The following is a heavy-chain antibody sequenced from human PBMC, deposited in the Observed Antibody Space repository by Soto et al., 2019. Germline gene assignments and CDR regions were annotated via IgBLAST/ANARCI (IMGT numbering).Heavy chain of an antibody. D-gene: IGHD3-3*01. CDR1: GYTFTSYG. J-gene: IGHJ6*02. CDR3: ARDKEPDVLRFLEWLSYYYGMDV. CDR2: ISAYNGNT. Sequence: QVQLVQSGAEVKKPGASVKVSCKASGYTFTSYGISWVRQAPGQGLEWMGWISAYNGNTNYAQKLQGRVTMTTDTSTSTAYMELRSLRSDDTAVYYCARDKEPDVLRFLEWLSYYYGMDVWGQGTTVTVSS. V-gene: IGHV1-18*01.